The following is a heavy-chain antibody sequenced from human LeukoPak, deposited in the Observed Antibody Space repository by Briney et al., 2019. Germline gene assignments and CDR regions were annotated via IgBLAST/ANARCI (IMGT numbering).Heavy chain of an antibody. CDR3: AREVPSYYYDSSGYYYFDY. Sequence: GGSLRLSCAASGFTVSSNYMSWVRQAPGKGLEWVSVIYSGGSTYYADSVKGRFTISRDNAKNSLYLQMNSLRAEDTAVYYCAREVPSYYYDSSGYYYFDYWGQGTLVTVSS. CDR1: GFTVSSNY. CDR2: IYSGGST. D-gene: IGHD3-22*01. V-gene: IGHV3-53*01. J-gene: IGHJ4*02.